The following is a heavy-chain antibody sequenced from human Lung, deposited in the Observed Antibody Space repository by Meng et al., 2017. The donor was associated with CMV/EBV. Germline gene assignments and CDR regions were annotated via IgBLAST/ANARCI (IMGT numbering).Heavy chain of an antibody. CDR2: ISSSSSYI. CDR1: GFTFSSYS. D-gene: IGHD2-2*01. CDR3: ARCQLAEDYYGMDV. V-gene: IGHV3-21*01. J-gene: IGHJ6*02. Sequence: KISXAASGFTFSSYSMNWVRQAPGKGLEWVSSISSSSSYIYYADSVKGRFTISRDNAKNSLYLQMNSLRAEDTAVYYCARCQLAEDYYGMDVWGQGATVTVSS.